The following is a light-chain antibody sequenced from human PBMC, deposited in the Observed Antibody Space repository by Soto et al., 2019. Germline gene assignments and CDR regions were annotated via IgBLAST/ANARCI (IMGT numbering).Light chain of an antibody. Sequence: IQLTQSTSSLSASVGDRVTITCRASQGISSYLGWYQQKPGKAPNLLIYDASTLHSGVPSRFSGGGSGTDFTLTISSLQPEDFATYYCQQVNVYPSTFGGGTKVDSK. CDR3: QQVNVYPST. CDR1: QGISSY. V-gene: IGKV1-9*01. CDR2: DAS. J-gene: IGKJ4*01.